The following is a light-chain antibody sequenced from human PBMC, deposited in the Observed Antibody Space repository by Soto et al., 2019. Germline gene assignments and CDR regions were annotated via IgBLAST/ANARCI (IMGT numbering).Light chain of an antibody. J-gene: IGKJ1*01. CDR2: KAS. CDR1: QSISNH. V-gene: IGKV1-5*03. Sequence: IKMNLAPSSLSASFKDRDIITCRASQSISNHLNWYQQKPGKAPKLLIYKASTLKSGVPSRFSGSGSGTEFTLTISSLQPDDFATYYCQHYNSYSEAFGQGTKVDIK. CDR3: QHYNSYSEA.